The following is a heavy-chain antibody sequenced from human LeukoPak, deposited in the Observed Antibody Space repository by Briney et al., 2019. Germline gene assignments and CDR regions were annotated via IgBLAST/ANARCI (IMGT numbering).Heavy chain of an antibody. V-gene: IGHV3-30*01. CDR2: ISYDGSNK. CDR1: GFTFSSYA. Sequence: PGRSLRLSCAASGFTFSSYAMHWVRQAPAKGLEWVAVISYDGSNKYYAVSVKGRFTISRDNSKNTLYLQMNSLRAEDTAVYYCARDPDSGYYTDVFYYYMDVWGKGTTVSVSS. J-gene: IGHJ6*03. D-gene: IGHD3-3*01. CDR3: ARDPDSGYYTDVFYYYMDV.